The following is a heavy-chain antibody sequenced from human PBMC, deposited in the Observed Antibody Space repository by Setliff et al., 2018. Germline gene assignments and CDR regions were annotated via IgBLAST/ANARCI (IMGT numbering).Heavy chain of an antibody. D-gene: IGHD3-3*01. CDR3: AARSTPYYDLWSGPLDY. CDR1: GGSVNSGYDN. CDR2: INRRGST. J-gene: IGHJ4*02. Sequence: SETLSLTCTVSGGSVNSGYDNWNWLRQPAGKGLEWIGHINRRGSTNFSPSLKSRVSISLDTSKNQFSLRLTSLTAAATAVYYCAARSTPYYDLWSGPLDYWGLGALVTVAS. V-gene: IGHV4-61*09.